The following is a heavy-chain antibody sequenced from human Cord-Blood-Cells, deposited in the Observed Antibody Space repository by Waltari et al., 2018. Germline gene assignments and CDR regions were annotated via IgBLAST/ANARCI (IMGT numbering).Heavy chain of an antibody. CDR1: GGSISSSNW. CDR2: IYDSGRN. V-gene: IGHV4-4*02. D-gene: IGHD4-17*01. J-gene: IGHJ3*02. Sequence: QVQLQASGPVLVKPSGTLSLTCAVSGGSISSSNWWCWVRPPPGEGLEWFGEIYDSGRNNFNPSLKGRVTIAVGQSTTQFCLQLGAVTAAETAVYYCATLGGYGDYDAFDIWGQGTMATVSS. CDR3: ATLGGYGDYDAFDI.